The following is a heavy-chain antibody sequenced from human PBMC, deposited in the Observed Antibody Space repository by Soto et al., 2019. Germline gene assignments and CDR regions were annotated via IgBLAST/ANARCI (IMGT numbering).Heavy chain of an antibody. D-gene: IGHD5-12*01. V-gene: IGHV4-30-4*01. CDR1: GGSISSGDYY. CDR3: ARWLGYGPHFDY. J-gene: IGHJ4*02. CDR2: IYDSGST. Sequence: QVQLQESGPGLVKPSQTLSLTCTVSGGSISSGDYYWSWLRQPPGQGLEWIGYIYDSGSTYYNPSLKSRVTSAVDTSKNQFSLKLSSVTAADTAVYYCARWLGYGPHFDYWGQGTLVTVAS.